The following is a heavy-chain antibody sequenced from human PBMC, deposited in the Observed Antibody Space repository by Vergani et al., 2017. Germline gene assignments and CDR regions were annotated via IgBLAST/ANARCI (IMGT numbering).Heavy chain of an antibody. V-gene: IGHV3-53*04. CDR1: GFTVSSNY. CDR3: AKDSLPKAAVVYGMDV. J-gene: IGHJ6*02. Sequence: EVQLVESGGGLVQPGGSLRLSCAASGFTVSSNYMSWVRQAPGKGLEWVSVIYSGGSTYYADSVKGRFTISRHNSKNTLYLQMNSLRAEDTAVYYCAKDSLPKAAVVYGMDVWGQGTTVTVSS. D-gene: IGHD6-13*01. CDR2: IYSGGST.